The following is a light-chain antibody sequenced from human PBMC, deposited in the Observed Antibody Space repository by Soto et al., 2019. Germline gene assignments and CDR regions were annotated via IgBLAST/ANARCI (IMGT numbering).Light chain of an antibody. CDR3: TSYTSRNTLV. J-gene: IGLJ2*01. CDR1: SSDVGGYNY. Sequence: QSVLTQPASVSGSPGQSITISCTGTSSDVGGYNYVSWYQQHPGKAPKLMIYEVSNWPSGVSNRFSGSKSGNTASLTISGLQAEDEADYYCTSYTSRNTLVFGGGTKLTVL. CDR2: EVS. V-gene: IGLV2-14*01.